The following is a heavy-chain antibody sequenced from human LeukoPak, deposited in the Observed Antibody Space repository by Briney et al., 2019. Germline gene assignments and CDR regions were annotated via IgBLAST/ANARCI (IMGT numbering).Heavy chain of an antibody. CDR3: ARARYSGYSSGWYWFDP. Sequence: GGSLRLSCAASGFTFSDYYMSWIRQAPGKGLEWVSYISSSGSTIYYADSVKGRLTISRDNAKNSLYLQMNSLRAEDTAVYYCARARYSGYSSGWYWFDPWGQGTLVTVSS. V-gene: IGHV3-11*04. CDR2: ISSSGSTI. CDR1: GFTFSDYY. D-gene: IGHD6-19*01. J-gene: IGHJ5*02.